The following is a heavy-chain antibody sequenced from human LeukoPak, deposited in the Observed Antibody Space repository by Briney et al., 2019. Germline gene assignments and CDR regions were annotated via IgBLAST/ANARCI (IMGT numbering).Heavy chain of an antibody. CDR3: ARDKDDILTGYRHNWFDP. CDR1: GFTFSSYW. V-gene: IGHV3-7*01. J-gene: IGHJ5*02. D-gene: IGHD3-9*01. Sequence: PGGSLRLSCAASGFTFSSYWMSWVRQAPGKGLEWVANIKQDGSEKYYVDSVKGRFTISRDNAKNSLYLQMNSLRAEDTAVYYCARDKDDILTGYRHNWFDPWGQGTLATVSS. CDR2: IKQDGSEK.